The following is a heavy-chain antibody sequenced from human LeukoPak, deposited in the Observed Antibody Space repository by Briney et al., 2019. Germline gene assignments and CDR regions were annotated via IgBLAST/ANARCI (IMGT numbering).Heavy chain of an antibody. J-gene: IGHJ4*02. CDR1: GFIFSTYK. CDR2: ISESSSTT. Sequence: PGWSLRLSCTASGFIFSTYKMSWVRQAPGKGLEWVSDISESSSTTNYADSVKGRFTISRDNAKNSLYLQMNSLRDDDTAVYYCARCITMIRGATLPIDYWGLGSLVTVSS. V-gene: IGHV3-48*02. CDR3: ARCITMIRGATLPIDY. D-gene: IGHD3-10*01.